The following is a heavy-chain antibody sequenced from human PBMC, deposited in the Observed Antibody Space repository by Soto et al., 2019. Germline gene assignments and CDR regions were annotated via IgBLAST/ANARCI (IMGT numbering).Heavy chain of an antibody. CDR1: GYNFTAFW. CDR3: ARVHKNWFDS. Sequence: VESLKISCKASGYNFTAFWIHCLRQMPGKGLEWLGKIDPSDSYTNYSPSFEGHVTISTDNSITTAYLQWSSLRASDTALYFCARVHKNWFDSWAQGTMVTSPQ. CDR2: IDPSDSYT. V-gene: IGHV5-10-1*01. J-gene: IGHJ5*01.